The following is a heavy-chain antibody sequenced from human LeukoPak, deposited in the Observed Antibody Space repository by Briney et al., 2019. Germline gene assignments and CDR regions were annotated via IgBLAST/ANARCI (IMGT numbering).Heavy chain of an antibody. J-gene: IGHJ3*02. D-gene: IGHD3-22*01. Sequence: VKVSCKASGYTFTGYYMHWVRQAPGLGLEWMGWINPNSGGTNYAQNFQGRVTMTRDTSISTAYMELSRLRSDDTAVYYCAREHSSGYYFDAFDIWGQGTMVTVS. CDR3: AREHSSGYYFDAFDI. CDR2: INPNSGGT. V-gene: IGHV1-2*02. CDR1: GYTFTGYY.